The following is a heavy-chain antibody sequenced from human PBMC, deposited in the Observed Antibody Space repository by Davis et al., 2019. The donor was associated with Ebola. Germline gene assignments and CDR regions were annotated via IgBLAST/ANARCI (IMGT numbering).Heavy chain of an antibody. CDR2: ISYDGSNK. CDR3: AKDGYRYYYGSGSYYNWFDP. J-gene: IGHJ5*02. V-gene: IGHV3-30*18. D-gene: IGHD3-10*01. CDR1: GFTFSSYG. Sequence: PGGSLRLSCAASGFTFSSYGMHWVRQAPGKGLEWVAVISYDGSNKYYADSVKGRFTISRDNSKNTLYLQMNSLRAEDTAVYYCAKDGYRYYYGSGSYYNWFDPWGQGTLVTVSS.